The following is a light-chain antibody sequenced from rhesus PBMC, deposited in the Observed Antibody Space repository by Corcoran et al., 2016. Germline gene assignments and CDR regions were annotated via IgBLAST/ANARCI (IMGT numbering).Light chain of an antibody. Sequence: EIVLTQSPATLSLSPGERATLSCRASQSVSSSLAWYQQKPGQAPRLLIYAATSRATGIPDRFSGSGSGTYFTLTISSLEPEDVGVYYCQQYSNWWTFGQGTKVEIK. V-gene: IGKV3-42*02. CDR2: AAT. J-gene: IGKJ1*01. CDR3: QQYSNWWT. CDR1: QSVSSS.